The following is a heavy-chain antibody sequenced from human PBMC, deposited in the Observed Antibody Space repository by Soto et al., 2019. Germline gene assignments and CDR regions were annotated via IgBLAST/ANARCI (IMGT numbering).Heavy chain of an antibody. CDR1: GFTFSSYW. CDR3: ASGGSGGYYYYYYMDV. Sequence: GGSLRLSCAASGFTFSSYWMSWVRQAPGKGLERVANIKQDGSEKYYVDSVKGRFIIARDNAKNSLYLQMNSLRAEDTAVYYCASGGSGGYYYYYYMDVWGKGTTVTVSS. D-gene: IGHD3-10*01. V-gene: IGHV3-7*01. CDR2: IKQDGSEK. J-gene: IGHJ6*03.